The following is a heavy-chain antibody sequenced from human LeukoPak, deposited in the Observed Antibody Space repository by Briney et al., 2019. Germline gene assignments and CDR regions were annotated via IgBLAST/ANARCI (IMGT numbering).Heavy chain of an antibody. Sequence: GGSLRLSCAASGFTFSSYWMNWARQAPGKGLEWVASINHNGNVNYYVDSVKGRFTISRDNAKNSLYLQMNSLRAEDTAVYYCARGTMVRGVIIHPNWFDPWGQGTLVTVSS. V-gene: IGHV3-7*01. CDR2: INHNGNVN. J-gene: IGHJ5*02. D-gene: IGHD3-10*01. CDR3: ARGTMVRGVIIHPNWFDP. CDR1: GFTFSSYW.